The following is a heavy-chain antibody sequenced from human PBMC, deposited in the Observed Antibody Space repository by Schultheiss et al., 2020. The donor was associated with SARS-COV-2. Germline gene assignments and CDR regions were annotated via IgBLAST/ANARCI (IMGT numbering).Heavy chain of an antibody. Sequence: GESLKISCAASGFTFSNAWMSWVRQAPGKGLEWVAVISYDGSNKYYADSMKGRFTISRDNSKNTLYLQMNSLRAEDTAVYYCAKERLSIMITPNQTPEIDYWGQGTLVTVSS. D-gene: IGHD3-16*01. V-gene: IGHV3-30*18. J-gene: IGHJ4*02. CDR3: AKERLSIMITPNQTPEIDY. CDR2: ISYDGSNK. CDR1: GFTFSNAW.